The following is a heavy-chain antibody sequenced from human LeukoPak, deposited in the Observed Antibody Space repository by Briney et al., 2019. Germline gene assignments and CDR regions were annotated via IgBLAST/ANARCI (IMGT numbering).Heavy chain of an antibody. V-gene: IGHV3-23*01. CDR1: GFTFSSYA. Sequence: GGSLRLSCAASGFTFSSYAMSWVRQAPGKGLEWVSAISGSGGSTYYADSVKGRFTISRDNSKKTVYLQMKSLRAENTAVYYCPSPSDILTVYLSYMAVGGKGTPATVSS. CDR3: PSPSDILTVYLSYMAV. D-gene: IGHD3-9*01. J-gene: IGHJ6*03. CDR2: ISGSGGST.